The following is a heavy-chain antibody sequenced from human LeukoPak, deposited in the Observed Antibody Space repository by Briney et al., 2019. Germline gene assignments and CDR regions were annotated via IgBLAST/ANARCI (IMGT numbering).Heavy chain of an antibody. J-gene: IGHJ4*02. CDR2: ISYDGSNK. V-gene: IGHV3-30*18. CDR3: AKAGDYSDSSGRYLDYFDY. Sequence: PGRSLRLSCVASGFTFSRYGMHWVRQAPGKGLEWVAVISYDGSNKYYADSVKGRFTISRDNSKNTLYLQMNSLRAEDTAVYYCAKAGDYSDSSGRYLDYFDYWGQGTLVTVSS. CDR1: GFTFSRYG. D-gene: IGHD3-22*01.